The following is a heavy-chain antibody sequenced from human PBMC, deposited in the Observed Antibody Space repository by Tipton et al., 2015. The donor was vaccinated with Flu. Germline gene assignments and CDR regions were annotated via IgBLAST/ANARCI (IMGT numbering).Heavy chain of an antibody. V-gene: IGHV4-61*10. J-gene: IGHJ4*02. Sequence: TLSLTCTVSGDSISSGSYYWSWIRQPAGKGLEWIGYIYYSGSTNYNPSLKSRVTISVDTSKNQFSLKLSSVTAADTAVYYCARAPPEYYDSRGYPHFDYWGQGTLVTVSS. CDR3: ARAPPEYYDSRGYPHFDY. D-gene: IGHD3-22*01. CDR1: GDSISSGSYY. CDR2: IYYSGST.